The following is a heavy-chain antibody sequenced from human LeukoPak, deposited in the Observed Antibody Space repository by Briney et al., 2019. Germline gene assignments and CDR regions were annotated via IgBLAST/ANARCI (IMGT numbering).Heavy chain of an antibody. V-gene: IGHV4-34*01. Sequence: PSETLSLTCAVYGGSFSGYYWSWIRQPPGKGLEWIGEINHSGSTNYNPSLKSRVTISVDTSKNQFSLKLSSVTAADTAVHYCARGSGYCSSTSCFTRYLNWFDPWGQGTLVTVSS. CDR3: ARGSGYCSSTSCFTRYLNWFDP. CDR2: INHSGST. D-gene: IGHD2-2*02. CDR1: GGSFSGYY. J-gene: IGHJ5*02.